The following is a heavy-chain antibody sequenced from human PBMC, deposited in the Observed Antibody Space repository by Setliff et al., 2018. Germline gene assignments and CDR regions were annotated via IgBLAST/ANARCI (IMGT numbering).Heavy chain of an antibody. CDR3: ARDGRALGWYYYDSSGYYSGNWFDP. Sequence: ASVKVSCKASGYTFSDYYMQWVRQAPGKGLEWMGRFDFDDDETIYAEKFQGRVTMSADTSSDTAYMELRSLRSDDTAVYYCARDGRALGWYYYDSSGYYSGNWFDPWGQGTLVTVSS. CDR2: FDFDDDET. V-gene: IGHV1-69-2*01. CDR1: GYTFSDYY. D-gene: IGHD3-22*01. J-gene: IGHJ5*02.